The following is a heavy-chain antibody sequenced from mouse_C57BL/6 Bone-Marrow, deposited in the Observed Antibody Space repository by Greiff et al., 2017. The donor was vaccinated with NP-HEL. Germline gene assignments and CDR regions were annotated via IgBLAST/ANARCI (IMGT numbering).Heavy chain of an antibody. Sequence: EVQRVESVAELVRPGASVKLSCTASGFNIKNTYMHWVKQRPEQGLEWIGRIDPANGNTKYAPKFQGKATITADTSSNTAYLQLSSLTSEDTAIYYCAPYGNYAYWYFDVWGTGTTVTVSS. CDR1: GFNIKNTY. V-gene: IGHV14-3*01. J-gene: IGHJ1*03. D-gene: IGHD2-1*01. CDR2: IDPANGNT. CDR3: APYGNYAYWYFDV.